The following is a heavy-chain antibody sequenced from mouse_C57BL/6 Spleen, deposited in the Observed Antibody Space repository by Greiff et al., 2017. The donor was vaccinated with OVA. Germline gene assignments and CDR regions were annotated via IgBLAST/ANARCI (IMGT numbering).Heavy chain of an antibody. Sequence: VQLQQSGAELVKPGASVKLSCTASGFTINDYYMHWVKQRTGQGLEWIGRIDPEDGETKYAPQFQGKATITADTSSNTAYLQLSSLTSEDTAVYYCASYYGSSYDWYFDVWGTGTTVTVSS. CDR3: ASYYGSSYDWYFDV. V-gene: IGHV14-2*01. CDR2: IDPEDGET. D-gene: IGHD1-1*01. CDR1: GFTINDYY. J-gene: IGHJ1*03.